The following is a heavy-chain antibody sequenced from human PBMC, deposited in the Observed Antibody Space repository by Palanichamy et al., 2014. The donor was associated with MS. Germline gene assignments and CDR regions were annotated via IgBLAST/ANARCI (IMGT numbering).Heavy chain of an antibody. CDR3: ARDLTMFHYFDS. V-gene: IGHV3-33*01. CDR2: IWYDGSNT. CDR1: GFTFSDYG. D-gene: IGHD3-10*02. Sequence: QFYLVESGGGVVQPGKSLTLSCTASGFTFSDYGTHWVRQTPGKGLEWVAFIWYDGSNTYYGDFVKGRFTISRDNSKNTLYLQMNSLRVEDTALYFCARDLTMFHYFDSWGQGTLVSVSP. J-gene: IGHJ4*02.